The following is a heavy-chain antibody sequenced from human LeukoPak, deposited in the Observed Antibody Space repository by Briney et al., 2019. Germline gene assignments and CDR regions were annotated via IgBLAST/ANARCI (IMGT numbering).Heavy chain of an antibody. Sequence: SETLSLTCTVSGGSISSYYWSWIRQPAGKGLEWIGRIYTSGSTNYNPSLKSRVTMSVDASKNQFSLKLSSVTAADTAVYYCARDTGLLWFGDQADYYYYYMDVWGKGTTVTISS. CDR1: GGSISSYY. V-gene: IGHV4-4*07. CDR3: ARDTGLLWFGDQADYYYYYMDV. CDR2: IYTSGST. D-gene: IGHD3-10*01. J-gene: IGHJ6*03.